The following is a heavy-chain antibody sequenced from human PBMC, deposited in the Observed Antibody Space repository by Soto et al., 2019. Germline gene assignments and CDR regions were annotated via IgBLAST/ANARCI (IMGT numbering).Heavy chain of an antibody. Sequence: GASVKVSCKVSGYTLTGLSMHWVRQAPGKGLEWMGGFDPEDGETIYAQKFQGRVTMTEDTSTDTAYMELSSLRSEDTAVYYCATGLDYYDSSGSFDYWGQGTLVTVSS. CDR2: FDPEDGET. V-gene: IGHV1-24*01. CDR1: GYTLTGLS. J-gene: IGHJ4*02. D-gene: IGHD3-22*01. CDR3: ATGLDYYDSSGSFDY.